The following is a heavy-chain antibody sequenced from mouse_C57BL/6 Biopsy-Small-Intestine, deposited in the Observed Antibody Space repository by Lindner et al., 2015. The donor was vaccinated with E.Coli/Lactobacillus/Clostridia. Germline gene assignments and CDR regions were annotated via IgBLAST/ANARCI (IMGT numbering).Heavy chain of an antibody. CDR3: VRQETAQAAWFAY. CDR1: GFSFNTYA. CDR2: IRSKSNNYAT. J-gene: IGHJ3*01. D-gene: IGHD3-2*02. V-gene: IGHV10-1*01. Sequence: VQLQESGGGLVQPKGSLKLSCAASGFSFNTYAMNWVRQAPGKGLEWVARIRSKSNNYATYYADSVKDRFTISRDDSESMLYLQMNNLKTEDTAMYYCVRQETAQAAWFAYWGQGTLVTVSA.